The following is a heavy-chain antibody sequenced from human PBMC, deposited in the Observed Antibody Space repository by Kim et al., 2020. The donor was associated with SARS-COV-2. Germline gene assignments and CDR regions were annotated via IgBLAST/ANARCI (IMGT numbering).Heavy chain of an antibody. V-gene: IGHV3-30*04. CDR3: AREEQQLVRKTLKNNNYYYSYGMCV. J-gene: IGHJ6*01. Sequence: GGSLRLSCAASGFTFSSYAMHWVRQAPGKGLEWVAVISYDGSTKYYVDSVKGRFTISRDNSKNTLYLQMNSLRAEDTAVYYCAREEQQLVRKTLKNNNYYYSYGMCVWGQGTTVTLSS. D-gene: IGHD6-13*01. CDR2: ISYDGSTK. CDR1: GFTFSSYA.